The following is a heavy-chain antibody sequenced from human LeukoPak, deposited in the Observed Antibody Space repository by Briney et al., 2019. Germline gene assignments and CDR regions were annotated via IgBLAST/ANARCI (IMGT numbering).Heavy chain of an antibody. V-gene: IGHV3-30*18. CDR2: ISYDGSNK. Sequence: GGSLRLSCAASGFTFSSYGMHWVRQAPGKGLEWVAVISYDGSNKYYADSVKGRFTISRDNSKNTLYLQMNSLRAEDTAVYYCAKEGVSFLDKPTDWLYSWDQGTLVTVSS. CDR3: AKEGVSFLDKPTDWLYS. CDR1: GFTFSSYG. J-gene: IGHJ5*01. D-gene: IGHD3/OR15-3a*01.